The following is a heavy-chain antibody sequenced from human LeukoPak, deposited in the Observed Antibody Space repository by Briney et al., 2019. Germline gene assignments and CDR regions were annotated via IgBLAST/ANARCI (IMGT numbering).Heavy chain of an antibody. CDR2: IKEDGSEK. CDR3: ARGDSRLDY. Sequence: GGSLRLSCAASGFTFSSYWMSWVRQAPGKGLEWVANIKEDGSEKYYVDSVKGRFTISRDNSKNTLYLQMNSLRAEDTAVYYCARGDSRLDYWGQGTLVTVSS. V-gene: IGHV3-7*01. CDR1: GFTFSSYW. J-gene: IGHJ4*02. D-gene: IGHD6-13*01.